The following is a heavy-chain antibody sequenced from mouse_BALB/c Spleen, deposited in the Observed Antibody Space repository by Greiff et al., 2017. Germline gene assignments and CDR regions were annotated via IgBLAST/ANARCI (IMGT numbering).Heavy chain of an antibody. V-gene: IGHV14-3*02. J-gene: IGHJ3*01. CDR2: IDPANGNT. Sequence: VQLQQSGAELVKPGASVKLSCTASGFNIKDTYMHWVKQRPEQGLEWIGRIDPANGNTKYDPKFQGKATITADTSSNTAYLQLSSLTSEDTAVYYCARSYYGSGYAYWGQGTLVTVSA. CDR1: GFNIKDTY. D-gene: IGHD1-1*01. CDR3: ARSYYGSGYAY.